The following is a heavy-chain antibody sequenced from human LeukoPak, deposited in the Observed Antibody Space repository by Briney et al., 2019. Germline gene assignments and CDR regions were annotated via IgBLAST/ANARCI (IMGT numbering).Heavy chain of an antibody. CDR2: ISGSGGST. CDR3: ARGHPAGRGAVAGIFDY. V-gene: IGHV3-23*01. CDR1: GFTFSSYA. Sequence: PGGSLRLSCAASGFTFSSYAMSWVRQAPGKGLEWVSAISGSGGSTYYADSVKGRFTISRDNSKNTLYLQMNSLRAEDTAVYYCARGHPAGRGAVAGIFDYWGQGTLVTVSS. J-gene: IGHJ4*02. D-gene: IGHD6-19*01.